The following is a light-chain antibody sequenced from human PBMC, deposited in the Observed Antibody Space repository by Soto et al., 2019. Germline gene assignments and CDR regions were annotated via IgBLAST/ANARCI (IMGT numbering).Light chain of an antibody. CDR3: QQYYKWPLT. CDR1: QSGSSN. V-gene: IGKV3-15*01. J-gene: IGKJ4*01. Sequence: EIVMTQSPATLSVSPGERATLSCRARQSGSSNLACSQQKPGQAPRLLIYGASTRATGIPARFSGSGSGTEFTLNIISLQSEDFAVYYCQQYYKWPLTFGGGTKVEIK. CDR2: GAS.